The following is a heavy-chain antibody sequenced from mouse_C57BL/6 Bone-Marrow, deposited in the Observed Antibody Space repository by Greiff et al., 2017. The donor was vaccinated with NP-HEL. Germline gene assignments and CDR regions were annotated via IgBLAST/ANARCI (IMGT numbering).Heavy chain of an antibody. V-gene: IGHV1-82*01. CDR1: GYAFSSSW. Sequence: QVQLQQSGPELVKPGASVKISCKASGYAFSSSWMNWVKQRPGKGLEWIGRIYPGDGDTNYNGKFKGKATLTADKSPSTAYMQRSSLTSEDSAVYFCASRGLGRFDYWGQGTTLTVSS. CDR2: IYPGDGDT. CDR3: ASRGLGRFDY. D-gene: IGHD4-1*01. J-gene: IGHJ2*01.